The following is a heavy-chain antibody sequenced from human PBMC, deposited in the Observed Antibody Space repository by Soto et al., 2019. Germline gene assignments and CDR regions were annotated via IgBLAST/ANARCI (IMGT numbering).Heavy chain of an antibody. D-gene: IGHD2-2*02. CDR2: IYYSGST. CDR1: GGSISSSSYY. J-gene: IGHJ6*02. Sequence: QLQLQESGPGLVKPSETLSLTCTVSGGSISSSSYYWGWIRQPPGKGLEWIGSIYYSGSTNYNPSLKSRVTISVDTSKNQFSVKLSSVTAADTAVYYCARHLRQYQLPYPDAWGQGTTVTVSS. V-gene: IGHV4-39*01. CDR3: ARHLRQYQLPYPDA.